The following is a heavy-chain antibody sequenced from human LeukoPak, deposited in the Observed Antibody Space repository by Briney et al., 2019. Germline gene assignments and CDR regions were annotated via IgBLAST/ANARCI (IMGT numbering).Heavy chain of an antibody. CDR3: ATGSIVYDF. Sequence: GASVKVSCKVSGHSLTKFSMEWVRQAPGKGLEWMGGFDPERSETIHAQKFQGRFTMTEDTSTDTAYMELNSLTSEDTAVYYCATGSIVYDFWGQGILVTVSS. J-gene: IGHJ4*02. D-gene: IGHD1-26*01. CDR1: GHSLTKFS. CDR2: FDPERSET. V-gene: IGHV1-24*01.